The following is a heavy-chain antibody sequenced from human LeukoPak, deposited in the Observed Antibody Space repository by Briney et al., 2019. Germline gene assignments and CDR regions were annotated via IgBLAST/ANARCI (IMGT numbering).Heavy chain of an antibody. CDR2: IKQDGSGE. V-gene: IGHV3-7*01. J-gene: IGHJ4*02. CDR3: TTGYSSGWYNEGNY. D-gene: IGHD6-19*01. CDR1: GFTFSRYW. Sequence: GGSLRLSCVASGFTFSRYWMSWVRQAPGKGLEWVARIKQDGSGEYYLDSVKGRFTISRDNAKDSLYLQMNSLRADDTAVYFCTTGYSSGWYNEGNYWGQGTLVTVSS.